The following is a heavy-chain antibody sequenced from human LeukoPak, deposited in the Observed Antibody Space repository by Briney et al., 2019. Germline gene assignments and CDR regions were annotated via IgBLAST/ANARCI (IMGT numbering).Heavy chain of an antibody. CDR2: ISGSGDNT. CDR1: GFTFNNYA. Sequence: GGSLRLSCAASGFTFNNYAMSWVRQAPGKGLEWVSSISGSGDNTYYADSVKGRFTISRDNSKNTLYLQMNSLRGEDMAVYYCANDFDYWGQGTLVTVSS. J-gene: IGHJ4*02. CDR3: ANDFDY. V-gene: IGHV3-23*01.